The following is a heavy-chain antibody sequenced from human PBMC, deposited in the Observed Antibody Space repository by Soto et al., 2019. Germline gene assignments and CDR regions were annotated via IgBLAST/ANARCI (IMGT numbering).Heavy chain of an antibody. CDR3: ASSRGFYGSGSYYWVGYYGMDV. D-gene: IGHD3-10*01. J-gene: IGHJ6*02. CDR2: ISSSSSYT. CDR1: GFTFSDYY. V-gene: IGHV3-11*06. Sequence: QVQLVESGGGLVKPGGSLRLSCAASGFTFSDYYMSWIRQAPGKGLEWVSYISSSSSYTNYADSVKGRFTISRDNAKNSLYLQMNSLRAEDTAVYYCASSRGFYGSGSYYWVGYYGMDVWGQGTTVTVSS.